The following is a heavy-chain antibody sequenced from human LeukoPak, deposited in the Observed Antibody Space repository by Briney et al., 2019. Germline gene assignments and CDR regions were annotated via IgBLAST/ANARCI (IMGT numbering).Heavy chain of an antibody. CDR3: AKDPRYGSGSYYDYFDY. CDR2: IRYDGSNK. CDR1: GFTFSSYG. V-gene: IGHV3-30*02. D-gene: IGHD3-10*01. Sequence: GGSLRLSCAASGFTFSSYGMHWVRQAPGKGLEWVAFIRYDGSNKYYADSVKGRFTISRDNSKNTLHLQMNSLRAEDTAVYYCAKDPRYGSGSYYDYFDYWGQGTLVTVSS. J-gene: IGHJ4*02.